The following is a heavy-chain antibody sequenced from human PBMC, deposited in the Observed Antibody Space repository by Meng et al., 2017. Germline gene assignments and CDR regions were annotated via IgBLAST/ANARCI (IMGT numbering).Heavy chain of an antibody. CDR2: IYYSGST. D-gene: IGHD3-22*01. J-gene: IGHJ5*02. CDR1: GGSISSSSYY. Sequence: QPELQEPGPGLVKPSETLSLTCTVSGGSISSSSYYWGWIRQPPGKGLEWIGSIYYSGSTYYNPSLKSRVTISVDTSKNQFSLKLSSVTAADTAVYYCARGYHYYYDSSGPFNWFDPWGQGTLVTVSS. CDR3: ARGYHYYYDSSGPFNWFDP. V-gene: IGHV4-39*07.